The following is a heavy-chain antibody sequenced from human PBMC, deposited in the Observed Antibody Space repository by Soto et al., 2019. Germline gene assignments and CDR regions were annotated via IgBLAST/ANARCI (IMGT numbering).Heavy chain of an antibody. V-gene: IGHV4-31*03. CDR2: IYYSGST. CDR3: ARGGTMVRGVMAWFDP. J-gene: IGHJ5*02. CDR1: GGSISSGGYY. D-gene: IGHD3-10*01. Sequence: QVQLQESGPGLVKPSQTLSLTCTVSGGSISSGGYYWSWIRQHPGKGLEWIGYIYYSGSTYYNPSLKSRVTISVDTSKNQLSLKLSSVTAADTAVYYCARGGTMVRGVMAWFDPWGQGTLVTVSS.